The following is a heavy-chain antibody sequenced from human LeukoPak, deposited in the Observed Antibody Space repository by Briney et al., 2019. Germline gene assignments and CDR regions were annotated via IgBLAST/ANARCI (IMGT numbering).Heavy chain of an antibody. D-gene: IGHD1-26*01. Sequence: GGSLRLSCVASGLTFSSHAMTWVRQTPGKGLEWVSGITGSGGSTYHAESVKGRFTISRDNSKNTLYLQMNNLRAEDTAIYYCASRPPSETYFGVFDYWGQGTLVTVSS. CDR1: GLTFSSHA. CDR2: ITGSGGST. V-gene: IGHV3-23*01. J-gene: IGHJ4*02. CDR3: ASRPPSETYFGVFDY.